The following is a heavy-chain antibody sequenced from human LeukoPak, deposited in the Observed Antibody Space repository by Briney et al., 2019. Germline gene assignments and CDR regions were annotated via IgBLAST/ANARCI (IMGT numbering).Heavy chain of an antibody. Sequence: GGSLRLSCAASGMTFSSYGMHWVRQAPGKGLEWVSLIWYDGSNKYYGDSVKGRFTISRDNSKNMLYLQMNSLRADDTAVYYCARDLKGPVNDVFDMWGQGTMVTVSS. CDR2: IWYDGSNK. V-gene: IGHV3-33*01. CDR1: GMTFSSYG. J-gene: IGHJ3*02. D-gene: IGHD4-23*01. CDR3: ARDLKGPVNDVFDM.